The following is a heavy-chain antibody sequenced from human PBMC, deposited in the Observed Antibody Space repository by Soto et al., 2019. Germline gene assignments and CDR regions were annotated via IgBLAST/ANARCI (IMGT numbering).Heavy chain of an antibody. J-gene: IGHJ4*02. CDR3: ARRISGHFDY. V-gene: IGHV3-11*05. Sequence: QVQLVESGGGLVKPGGSLRLTCAASGFIFSDYYMTWIRQAPGKGLEWLTYISGSSSHTNYADYVKGRFTISRDNAKNSVYLQVNSLRAEDTAVYYCARRISGHFDYWGQGTLVTVSS. D-gene: IGHD1-20*01. CDR1: GFIFSDYY. CDR2: ISGSSSHT.